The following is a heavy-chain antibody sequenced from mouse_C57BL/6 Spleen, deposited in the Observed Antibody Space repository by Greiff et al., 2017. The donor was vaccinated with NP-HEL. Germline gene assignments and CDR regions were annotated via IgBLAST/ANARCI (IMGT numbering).Heavy chain of an antibody. D-gene: IGHD1-1*01. V-gene: IGHV1-82*01. J-gene: IGHJ2*01. Sequence: QVQLKESGPELVKPGASVKISCKASGYAFSSSWMNWVRQRPGKGLEWIGRIYPGDGDTNYNGKFKGKATLTADKSSSTAYMQLSSLTSEDSAVYFCARQEFTTLVAKDFDYWGQGTTLTVSS. CDR1: GYAFSSSW. CDR2: IYPGDGDT. CDR3: ARQEFTTLVAKDFDY.